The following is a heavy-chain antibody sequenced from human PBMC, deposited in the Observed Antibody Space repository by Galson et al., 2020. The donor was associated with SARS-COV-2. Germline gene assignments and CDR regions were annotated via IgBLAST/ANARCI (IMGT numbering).Heavy chain of an antibody. CDR3: AREGRYGDINY. CDR2: IYYSGST. D-gene: IGHD4-17*01. V-gene: IGHV4-59*01. J-gene: IGHJ4*02. Sequence: SETLSLTCTVSGGSISSYYWSWIRQPPGKGLEWIGYIYYSGSTNYNPSLKSQVTISVDTSKNQFSLKLSSVTAADTAVYYCAREGRYGDINYWGQGTLVTVSS. CDR1: GGSISSYY.